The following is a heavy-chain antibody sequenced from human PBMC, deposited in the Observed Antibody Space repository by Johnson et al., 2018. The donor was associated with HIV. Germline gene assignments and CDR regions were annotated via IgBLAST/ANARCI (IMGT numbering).Heavy chain of an antibody. J-gene: IGHJ3*02. D-gene: IGHD3-16*01. CDR3: AKMSRGRQDAFDI. CDR1: GFTFSSYW. CDR2: IKQDGSEK. V-gene: IGHV3-7*02. Sequence: VQLVESGGGLVQPGGSLRLSCAASGFTFSSYWMSWVRQAPGKGLEWVANIKQDGSEKYYVDSVKGRFTISRDNAKNSLYLQMNSLRAEDTAVYYCAKMSRGRQDAFDIWGQGTVVTVSS.